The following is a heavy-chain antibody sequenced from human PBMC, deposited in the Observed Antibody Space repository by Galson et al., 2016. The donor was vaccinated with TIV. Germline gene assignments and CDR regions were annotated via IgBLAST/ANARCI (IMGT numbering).Heavy chain of an antibody. CDR3: AKMDSSGFDYVRRFDV. J-gene: IGHJ4*02. Sequence: SLRLSCAASGFTFSSFAVSWVRQAPGKGLEWVSAISAGGGRTNYADSVKGRFTISRDNPKNTLYLQMSSLRAEDTAVYFCAKMDSSGFDYVRRFDVWGQGTLATVSS. CDR2: ISAGGGRT. D-gene: IGHD3-22*01. CDR1: GFTFSSFA. V-gene: IGHV3-23*01.